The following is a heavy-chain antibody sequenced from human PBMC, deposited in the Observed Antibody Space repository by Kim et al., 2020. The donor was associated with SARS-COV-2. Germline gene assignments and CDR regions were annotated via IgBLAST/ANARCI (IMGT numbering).Heavy chain of an antibody. CDR3: ARHYDSSGYYYLYYFDY. Sequence: AKGRTTISKDNTKNSLFRQMNSLRAEDTAVYYCARHYDSSGYYYLYYFDYWGQGTLVTVSS. V-gene: IGHV3-21*01. D-gene: IGHD3-22*01. J-gene: IGHJ4*02.